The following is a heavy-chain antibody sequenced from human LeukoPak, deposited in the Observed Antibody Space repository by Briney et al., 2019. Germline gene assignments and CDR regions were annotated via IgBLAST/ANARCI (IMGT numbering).Heavy chain of an antibody. J-gene: IGHJ4*02. CDR3: AIGGRGGIREAGIG. CDR2: IYYSGST. V-gene: IGHV4-39*01. Sequence: SETLSLTCTASGGSIGSSSYYWGWIRQPPGKWLEWIGSIYYSGSTYYNPSLKSPVTISVDTSKKQLSLNPTPCSPANTAVCSCAIGGRGGIREAGIGWGQGTPVTVSS. D-gene: IGHD1-14*01. CDR1: GGSIGSSSYY.